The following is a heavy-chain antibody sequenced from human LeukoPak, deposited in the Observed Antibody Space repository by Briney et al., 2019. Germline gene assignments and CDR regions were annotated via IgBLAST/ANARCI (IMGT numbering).Heavy chain of an antibody. CDR1: GGSISSYY. J-gene: IGHJ5*02. CDR2: IYYSGST. CDR3: ARRMVRGVWFDP. D-gene: IGHD3-10*01. V-gene: IGHV4-59*08. Sequence: SETLSLTCTVSGGSISSYYWSWIRQPPGKGLEWIGYIYYSGSTNYNPSLKSRVTISVDTSKNQFSLKLSSVTAADTAVYYCARRMVRGVWFDPWGQGTLVTVSS.